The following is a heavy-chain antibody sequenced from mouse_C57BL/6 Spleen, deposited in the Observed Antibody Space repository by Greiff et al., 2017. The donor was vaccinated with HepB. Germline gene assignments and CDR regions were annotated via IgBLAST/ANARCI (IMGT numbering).Heavy chain of an antibody. CDR3: ASSRGAWFAY. Sequence: VHLVESGAELARPGASVKLSCKASGYTFTSYGISWVKQRTGQGLEWIGEIYPRSGNTYYNEKFKGKATLTADKSSSTAYMELRSLTSEDSAVYFCASSRGAWFAYWGQGTLVTVSA. J-gene: IGHJ3*01. D-gene: IGHD1-1*01. CDR1: GYTFTSYG. V-gene: IGHV1-81*01. CDR2: IYPRSGNT.